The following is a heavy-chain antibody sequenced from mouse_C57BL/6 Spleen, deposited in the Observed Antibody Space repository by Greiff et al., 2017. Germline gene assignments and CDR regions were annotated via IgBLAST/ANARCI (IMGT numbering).Heavy chain of an antibody. D-gene: IGHD1-1*01. Sequence: VQLQQSGAELVKPGASVKISCKASGYAFSSYWMNWVKQRPGKGLEWIGQIYPGDGDTNYNGKFKGKATLTADKSSSTAYMQLSSLTSEDSAVYFCARRGYYGSRGYAMDYWGQGTSVTVSS. CDR2: IYPGDGDT. V-gene: IGHV1-80*01. CDR3: ARRGYYGSRGYAMDY. J-gene: IGHJ4*01. CDR1: GYAFSSYW.